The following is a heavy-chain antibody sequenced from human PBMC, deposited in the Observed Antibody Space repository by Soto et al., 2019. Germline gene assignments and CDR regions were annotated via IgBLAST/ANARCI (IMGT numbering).Heavy chain of an antibody. CDR3: AKEGVIAAPPPYNWFDP. V-gene: IGHV4-31*03. J-gene: IGHJ5*02. CDR2: IYHSGST. CDR1: GGSISSGAYS. Sequence: SETLSLTCTVSGGSISSGAYSWNWIRQHPGKGLEWIGYIYHSGSTYYNPSRQSRVTISVDTSKNQFSLKVISVTAADTAVYYCAKEGVIAAPPPYNWFDPWGQGVLVTVSS. D-gene: IGHD2-21*01.